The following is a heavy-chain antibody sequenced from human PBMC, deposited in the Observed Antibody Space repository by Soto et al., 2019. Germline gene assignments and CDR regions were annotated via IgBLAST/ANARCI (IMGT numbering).Heavy chain of an antibody. Sequence: GVLRLSCAASGFTVNSNYMSWVRQAPGKGLEWVSVIYSGGSTYYADSVKGRFIISRDDSKNTLFLQMNSLRAEDTAVYYCATAKLLLPWLFDYWGQRAPVTVSS. J-gene: IGHJ4*02. CDR2: IYSGGST. CDR1: GFTVNSNY. CDR3: ATAKLLLPWLFDY. V-gene: IGHV3-66*01. D-gene: IGHD2-15*01.